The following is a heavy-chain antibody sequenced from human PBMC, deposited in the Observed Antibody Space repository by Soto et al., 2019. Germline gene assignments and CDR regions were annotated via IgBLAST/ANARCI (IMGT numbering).Heavy chain of an antibody. D-gene: IGHD6-13*01. V-gene: IGHV3-30-3*01. CDR3: ARDIGQHLGGVEVYYYYGMDV. CDR2: ISYDGSNK. Sequence: GGSLRLSCAASGFTFSSYAMHWVRQAPGKGLEWVAVISYDGSNKYYADSVKGRFTISRDNSKNTLYLQMNSLRAEDTAVYYCARDIGQHLGGVEVYYYYGMDVWGQGTTVTVSS. J-gene: IGHJ6*02. CDR1: GFTFSSYA.